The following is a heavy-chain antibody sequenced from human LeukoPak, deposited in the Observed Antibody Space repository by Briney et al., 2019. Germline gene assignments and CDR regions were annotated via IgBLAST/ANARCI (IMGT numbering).Heavy chain of an antibody. J-gene: IGHJ4*02. CDR1: GGSISSYY. CDR2: VSYSGST. CDR3: ARGYCSGGTCYRTFFDY. V-gene: IGHV4-59*01. D-gene: IGHD2-15*01. Sequence: SETLSLTCTVSGGSISSYYWSWIRQPPGKGLEWIGYVSYSGSTNYNSTLKSRATISVDTSKNQFSLKLSSVTAADPAVYYCARGYCSGGTCYRTFFDYWGQGTLVTVSS.